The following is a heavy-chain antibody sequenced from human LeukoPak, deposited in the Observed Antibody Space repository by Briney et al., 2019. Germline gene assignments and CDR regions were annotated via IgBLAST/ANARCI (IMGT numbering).Heavy chain of an antibody. CDR3: ARDEDLLFDY. CDR2: ISHDGSNK. J-gene: IGHJ4*02. V-gene: IGHV3-30-3*01. Sequence: GRSLRLSCAASGFTFSSYAMHWVRQAPGKGLGWVAVISHDGSNKYYADSVKGRFTISRDNSKNTLYLQMNSLRAEDTAVYYCARDEDLLFDYWGQGTLVTVSS. CDR1: GFTFSSYA. D-gene: IGHD2-15*01.